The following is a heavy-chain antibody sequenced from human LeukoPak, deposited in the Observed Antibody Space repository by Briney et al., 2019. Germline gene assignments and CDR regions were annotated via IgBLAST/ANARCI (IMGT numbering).Heavy chain of an antibody. J-gene: IGHJ4*02. Sequence: SETLSLTCTVSGGSISNYYWSWIRQPPGKGLEWIGYIYYSGSTNYNPSLKSRVTISVDTSKNQFSLKLSSVTAADTAVYYCARQSIAVAGFDYWGQGTLVTVSS. CDR2: IYYSGST. CDR1: GGSISNYY. V-gene: IGHV4-59*08. CDR3: ARQSIAVAGFDY. D-gene: IGHD6-19*01.